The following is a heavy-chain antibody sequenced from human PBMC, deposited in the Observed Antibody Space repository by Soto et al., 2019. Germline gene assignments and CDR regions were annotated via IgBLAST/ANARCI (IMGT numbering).Heavy chain of an antibody. CDR1: GFTFSSYE. CDR2: ISSSGSTI. Sequence: GGSLRLSCTASGFTFSSYEMTWVRQVAGKGLELVSYISSSGSTIHYADSVRGRFTIYRDNAKSSLYLEMNSLRPEDTATYYCARLSGTYGRRHYFGYWGQGTLVTVSS. V-gene: IGHV3-48*03. CDR3: ARLSGTYGRRHYFGY. J-gene: IGHJ4*02. D-gene: IGHD3-16*01.